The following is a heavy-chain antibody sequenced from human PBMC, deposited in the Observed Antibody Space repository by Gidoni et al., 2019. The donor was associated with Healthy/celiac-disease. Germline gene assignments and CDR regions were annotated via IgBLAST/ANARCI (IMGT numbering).Heavy chain of an antibody. V-gene: IGHV1-69*06. CDR2: IIPIFGTA. Sequence: QVQLVQSGAEVKKPGSSVKVSCKASGGTFSSYAISWVRQAPGQGLEWMGGIIPIFGTANYAQKFQGRVTITADKSTSTAYMELSSLRSEDTAVYYCASNVGSSWYLAYYYYGMDVWGQGTTVTVSS. CDR3: ASNVGSSWYLAYYYYGMDV. CDR1: GGTFSSYA. D-gene: IGHD6-13*01. J-gene: IGHJ6*02.